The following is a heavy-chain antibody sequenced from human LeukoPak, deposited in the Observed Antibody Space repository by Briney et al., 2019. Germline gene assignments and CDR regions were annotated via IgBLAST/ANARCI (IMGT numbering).Heavy chain of an antibody. D-gene: IGHD3-10*01. J-gene: IGHJ6*02. CDR3: ARTGSPALRYGMDV. V-gene: IGHV4-39*07. Sequence: SETLSLTCTVSGGSISSSSYYWGWIRQPPGKGLEWIGSVYYSGSTYYNPSLKSRVTISVDTSKNQFSLKLSSVTAADTAVYYCARTGSPALRYGMDVWGQGTTVTVSS. CDR2: VYYSGST. CDR1: GGSISSSSYY.